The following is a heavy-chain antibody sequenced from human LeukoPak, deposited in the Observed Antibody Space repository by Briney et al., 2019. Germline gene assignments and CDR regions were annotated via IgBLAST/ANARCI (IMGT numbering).Heavy chain of an antibody. CDR2: INPNSGGT. Sequence: RALVKVSCKASGYTFTGYYVHWVRQAPGQGLEWMGWINPNSGGTNYAQKFQGRVTMTRDTSISTAYMELSRLRSDDTAVYYCARTGQLLGAFDIWGQGTMVTVSS. D-gene: IGHD2-2*01. J-gene: IGHJ3*02. V-gene: IGHV1-2*02. CDR1: GYTFTGYY. CDR3: ARTGQLLGAFDI.